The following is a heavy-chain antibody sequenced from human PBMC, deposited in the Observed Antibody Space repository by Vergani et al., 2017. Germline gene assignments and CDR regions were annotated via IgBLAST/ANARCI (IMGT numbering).Heavy chain of an antibody. J-gene: IGHJ6*03. CDR1: GGSISSGDHC. V-gene: IGHV4-31*11. Sequence: QVQLQESGPGVVKPSQTLSLTCAVSGGSISSGDHCWTWIRPSPGKGLEWIGYIFYSGTTYDNPSLRSRLTISVDTSQNQFSLKLRSVTAADTAVYYCARVDTQVPATSHFYYMDVWGKGTTVVVSS. CDR3: ARVDTQVPATSHFYYMDV. CDR2: IFYSGTT. D-gene: IGHD6-25*01.